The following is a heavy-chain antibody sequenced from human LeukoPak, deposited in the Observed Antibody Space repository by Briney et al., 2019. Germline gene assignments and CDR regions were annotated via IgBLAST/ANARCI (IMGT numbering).Heavy chain of an antibody. V-gene: IGHV4-38-2*01. CDR3: ARGILL. CDR1: GYSISSDYF. D-gene: IGHD2-15*01. Sequence: SETLSLTCAVSGYSISSDYFWGWTRQPPGKGLEYIGATYHSGSTYYNPSLKSRVIISVDTSNNQFSLKLNSVTAADTAVYYCARGILLWGQGTLVTVSS. CDR2: TYHSGST. J-gene: IGHJ4*02.